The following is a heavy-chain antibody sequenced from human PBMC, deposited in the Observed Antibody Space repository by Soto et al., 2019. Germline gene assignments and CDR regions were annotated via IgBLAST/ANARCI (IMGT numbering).Heavy chain of an antibody. J-gene: IGHJ4*02. D-gene: IGHD1-20*01. Sequence: KASETLSLTCGVSGGSISSGGYSWSWIRQPPGKGLEWIGYIYHSGSTYYNPSPKSRVTISVDRSKNQFSLKLSSVTAADTAVYYCARGSITGTTVWGDFDYWGQGTLVTVSS. CDR3: ARGSITGTTVWGDFDY. CDR1: GGSISSGGYS. CDR2: IYHSGST. V-gene: IGHV4-30-2*01.